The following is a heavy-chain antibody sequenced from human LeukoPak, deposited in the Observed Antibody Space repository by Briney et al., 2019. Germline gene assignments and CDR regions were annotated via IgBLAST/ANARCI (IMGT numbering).Heavy chain of an antibody. V-gene: IGHV1-18*01. CDR1: GYTFTSYG. CDR3: ARGSTYSGYDFFDY. D-gene: IGHD5-12*01. J-gene: IGHJ4*02. CDR2: ISAYNGNT. Sequence: ASVKVSCKASGYTFTSYGISWVRQAPGQGLECMGWISAYNGNTNYAQKLQGRVTMTTDTSTSTAYMELRSLRSDDTAVYYCARGSTYSGYDFFDYWGQGTLVTVSS.